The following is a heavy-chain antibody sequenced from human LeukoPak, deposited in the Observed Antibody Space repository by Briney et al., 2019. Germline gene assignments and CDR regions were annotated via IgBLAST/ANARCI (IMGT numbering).Heavy chain of an antibody. D-gene: IGHD6-6*01. V-gene: IGHV3-30*02. Sequence: GGSLRLSCAASGFTFSSYGMHWVRQAPGKGLEWVAFIRYDGSNKYYADSVKGRFTISRDNSKNTLYLQMNSLRAEDTAVYYCARGTAARRDEFYYYSYMDVWGKGTTVTVSS. CDR3: ARGTAARRDEFYYYSYMDV. CDR2: IRYDGSNK. J-gene: IGHJ6*03. CDR1: GFTFSSYG.